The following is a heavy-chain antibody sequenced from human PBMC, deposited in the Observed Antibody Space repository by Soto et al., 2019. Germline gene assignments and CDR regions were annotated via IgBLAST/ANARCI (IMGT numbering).Heavy chain of an antibody. J-gene: IGHJ4*02. CDR2: IYYSGNT. D-gene: IGHD5-12*01. V-gene: IGHV4-59*01. CDR1: GGAISSYY. Sequence: QVQLQESGPGLLKPSETLALICSVSGGAISSYYWSWIRQPPGKGLEWIWSIYYSGNTKYNPSLKSRVIISLDPSKNQFSLKLSSVTAADTAVYYGARVLASEGYDLYFDYWGQGILVTVSS. CDR3: ARVLASEGYDLYFDY.